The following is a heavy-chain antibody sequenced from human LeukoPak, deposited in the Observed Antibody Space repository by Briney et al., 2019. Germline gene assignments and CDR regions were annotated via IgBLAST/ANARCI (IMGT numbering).Heavy chain of an antibody. CDR3: ASTPYYDILTGYYSAFDI. CDR1: GFTVSSNY. V-gene: IGHV3-53*01. D-gene: IGHD3-9*01. Sequence: GGSLRLSCAASGFTVSSNYMSWVRQAPGKGLEWVSVIYSGGSTYYADSVKGRFTISRDNSKNTLYLRMNSLRAEDTAVYYCASTPYYDILTGYYSAFDIWGQGTMVTVSS. CDR2: IYSGGST. J-gene: IGHJ3*02.